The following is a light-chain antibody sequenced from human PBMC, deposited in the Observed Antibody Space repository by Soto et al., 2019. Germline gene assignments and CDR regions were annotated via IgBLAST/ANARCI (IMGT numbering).Light chain of an antibody. Sequence: QSVLTQPPSVSGSPGRSVTISCTGTSSDVGSNNRVSWYQQPPGTAPKLMIYEVSNRPSGVPDRFSGSKSGNTASLTISGLRAEDEADYYCTSYTSSTTPCVFGTGTKVTVL. J-gene: IGLJ1*01. V-gene: IGLV2-18*02. CDR3: TSYTSSTTPCV. CDR2: EVS. CDR1: SSDVGSNNR.